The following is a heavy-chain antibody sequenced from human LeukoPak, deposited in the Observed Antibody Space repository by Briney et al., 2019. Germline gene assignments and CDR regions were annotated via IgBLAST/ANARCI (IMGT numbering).Heavy chain of an antibody. CDR1: GFTFSSYA. Sequence: GGSLRLSCAASGFTFSSYAMSWVRQAPGKGLEWVSAISGSGGSTYYADSVKGRFTISRDNSKNTLYLQMNSLRAEDTAVYYCAKDPEKWELLRSFDYWGQGTLVTVSS. V-gene: IGHV3-23*01. CDR2: ISGSGGST. CDR3: AKDPEKWELLRSFDY. D-gene: IGHD1-26*01. J-gene: IGHJ4*02.